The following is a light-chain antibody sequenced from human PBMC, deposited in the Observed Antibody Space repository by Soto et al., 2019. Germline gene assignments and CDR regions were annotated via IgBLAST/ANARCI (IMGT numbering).Light chain of an antibody. V-gene: IGKV4-1*01. Sequence: DIVLTQSPDSLAVSLGETATIHCRSSQTIFRTSNNKDYLAWYQQRPGQPPKLLIYWASTRESGVPDRFSGAGSGTEFTLTISRLEPEDFAIYYCQHYDNSLWTFGQGTRVIFK. J-gene: IGKJ1*01. CDR2: WAS. CDR1: QTIFRTSNNKDY. CDR3: QHYDNSLWT.